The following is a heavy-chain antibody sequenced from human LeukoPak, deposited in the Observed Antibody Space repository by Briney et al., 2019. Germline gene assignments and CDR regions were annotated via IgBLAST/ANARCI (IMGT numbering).Heavy chain of an antibody. V-gene: IGHV4-59*01. CDR3: ARDQEEMAPGWFDP. Sequence: SETLSLTCTVSGGSISSYYWSWIRQPPGKGLEWIGYIYYSGSTNYNPSLKSRDTISVDTSKNQFSLKLSSVTAADTAVYYCARDQEEMAPGWFDPWGQGTLVTVSS. CDR2: IYYSGST. D-gene: IGHD5-24*01. CDR1: GGSISSYY. J-gene: IGHJ5*02.